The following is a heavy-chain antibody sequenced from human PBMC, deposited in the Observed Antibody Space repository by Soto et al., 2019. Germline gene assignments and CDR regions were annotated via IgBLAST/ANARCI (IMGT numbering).Heavy chain of an antibody. Sequence: SETLSLTCTVSGGSLSSSSYYWGWIRQPPGKGLEWIGIIYYSGSTHYNPSLKSRITISVDTSKNQFSLKLSFVTAADTAVYYCARRNREGYCSGGSCEPWFDPWGQGTLVTVSS. J-gene: IGHJ5*02. V-gene: IGHV4-39*01. CDR2: IYYSGST. CDR1: GGSLSSSSYY. D-gene: IGHD2-15*01. CDR3: ARRNREGYCSGGSCEPWFDP.